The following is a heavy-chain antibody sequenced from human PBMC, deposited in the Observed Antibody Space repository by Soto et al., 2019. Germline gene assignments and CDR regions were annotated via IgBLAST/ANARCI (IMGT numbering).Heavy chain of an antibody. CDR2: INPSGGST. CDR1: GYTFTSYY. J-gene: IGHJ5*01. D-gene: IGHD3-3*01. CDR3: ARDSRGQYYDFWSGYYSWFDS. Sequence: ASVKVSCKASGYTFTSYYMHWVRQAPGQGLEWMGIINPSGGSTSYAQKFQGRVTMTRDTSTSTVYMELSSLRSEDTAVYYCARDSRGQYYDFWSGYYSWFDSWGQGTLVTVSS. V-gene: IGHV1-46*03.